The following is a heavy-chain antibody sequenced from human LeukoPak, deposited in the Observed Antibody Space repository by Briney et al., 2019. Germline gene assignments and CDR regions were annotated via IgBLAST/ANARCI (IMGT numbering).Heavy chain of an antibody. D-gene: IGHD1-14*01. Sequence: PGGSLRLSCAASRFTFSIYAMSWVRQAPGKGLEWVSGISGSGGDTYYADSVKGRFTISRDNSKNTLYLQMNSLRAEDTAVYYCARGSRTWDYYYMDVWGKGTTVTVSS. J-gene: IGHJ6*03. V-gene: IGHV3-23*01. CDR2: ISGSGGDT. CDR1: RFTFSIYA. CDR3: ARGSRTWDYYYMDV.